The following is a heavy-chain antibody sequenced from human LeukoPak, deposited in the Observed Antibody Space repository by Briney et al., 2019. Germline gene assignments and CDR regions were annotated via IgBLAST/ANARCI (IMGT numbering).Heavy chain of an antibody. D-gene: IGHD5-18*01. CDR1: GFTFSSYS. J-gene: IGHJ4*02. CDR3: ARDVGIQLWPSYYFDY. V-gene: IGHV3-21*01. Sequence: PGGSLRLSCAASGFTFSSYSMNWVRQAPGKGLEWVSSISSSSSYIYYADSVKGRFTISRDNAKNSLYLQMNSLRAEDTAVYYCARDVGIQLWPSYYFDYWGQGTLVTVSS. CDR2: ISSSSSYI.